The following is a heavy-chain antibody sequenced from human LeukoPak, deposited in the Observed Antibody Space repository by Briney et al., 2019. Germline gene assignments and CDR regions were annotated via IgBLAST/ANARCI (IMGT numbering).Heavy chain of an antibody. Sequence: GASVKVSCKASGGTFSSYAISWVRQAPGQGLEWMGGIIPIFGTANYAQKFRGRVTITTDESTSTAYMELSSLRSEDTAVYYCARGELVASYYYYYYMDVWGKGTTVTVSS. V-gene: IGHV1-69*05. CDR2: IIPIFGTA. CDR1: GGTFSSYA. CDR3: ARGELVASYYYYYYMDV. D-gene: IGHD1-26*01. J-gene: IGHJ6*03.